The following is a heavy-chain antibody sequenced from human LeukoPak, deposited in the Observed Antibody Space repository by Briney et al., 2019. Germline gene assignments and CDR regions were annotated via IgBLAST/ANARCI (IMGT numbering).Heavy chain of an antibody. CDR3: ARGLSSGQMGI. CDR2: IYTSGST. CDR1: GGSISSYY. V-gene: IGHV4-4*07. Sequence: SETLSLTCTVAGGSISSYYWSWIRQPAGKGLEWIGRIYTSGSTNYNPSLKSRVTMTVDTSKNQFSLKLSSVTAADTAVYYCARGLSSGQMGIWGQGTLVTVSS. D-gene: IGHD3-22*01. J-gene: IGHJ4*02.